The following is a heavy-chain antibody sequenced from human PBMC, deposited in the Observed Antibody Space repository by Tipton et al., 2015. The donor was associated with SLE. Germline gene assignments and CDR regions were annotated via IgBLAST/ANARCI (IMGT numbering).Heavy chain of an antibody. CDR2: ISGSGGST. J-gene: IGHJ4*02. CDR1: GFTFSSYA. V-gene: IGHV3-23*01. CDR3: ARVDTAMVFDY. D-gene: IGHD5-18*01. Sequence: SLRLSCAASGFTFSSYAMSWVRQAPGKGLEWVSAISGSGGSTYYADSVKGRFTISRDNSKNSLYLQMNSLRAEDTAVYYCARVDTAMVFDYWGQGTLVTVSS.